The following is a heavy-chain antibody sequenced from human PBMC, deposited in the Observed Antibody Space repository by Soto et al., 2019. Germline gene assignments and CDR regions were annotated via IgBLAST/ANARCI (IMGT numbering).Heavy chain of an antibody. J-gene: IGHJ6*02. CDR2: IYYSGST. V-gene: IGHV4-59*01. CDR3: ARDRGSSSQYNYYAIDA. CDR1: GSSITSYY. D-gene: IGHD6-13*01. Sequence: SETLSLTCTVSGSSITSYYWSWIRQPPGKGLEWIGYIYYSGSTNYNPSLKSRVTISVDTSKNQFSLKLSSVTAADTAVYYFARDRGSSSQYNYYAIDAWGQGTTVT.